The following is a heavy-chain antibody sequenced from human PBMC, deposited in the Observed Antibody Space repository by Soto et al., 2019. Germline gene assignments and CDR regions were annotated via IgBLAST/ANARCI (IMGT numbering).Heavy chain of an antibody. Sequence: SETLSLTCTVSGGSVSSGSYYWSWIRQPPGKGLEWIGYIYYSGSTNYNPSLKSRVTISVDTSKNQFSLKLSSVTAADTAVYYCAREPEPATYYYYGMDVWGQGTTVTVSS. D-gene: IGHD2-2*01. CDR2: IYYSGST. V-gene: IGHV4-61*01. CDR3: AREPEPATYYYYGMDV. CDR1: GGSVSSGSYY. J-gene: IGHJ6*02.